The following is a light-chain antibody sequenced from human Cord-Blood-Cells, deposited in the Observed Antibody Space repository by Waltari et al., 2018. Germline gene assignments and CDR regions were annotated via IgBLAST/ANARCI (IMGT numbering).Light chain of an antibody. J-gene: IGLJ3*02. Sequence: QSALTQPASVSGSPGQSITISCTGTSSHVGGYNYVSWYQQHPGKAPKLMIYDVSNRPSGVSNRFSGSNSGNTASLTISGLQAEDEADYYCSSYTSSSNWVFGGGTKLTVL. V-gene: IGLV2-14*03. CDR2: DVS. CDR1: SSHVGGYNY. CDR3: SSYTSSSNWV.